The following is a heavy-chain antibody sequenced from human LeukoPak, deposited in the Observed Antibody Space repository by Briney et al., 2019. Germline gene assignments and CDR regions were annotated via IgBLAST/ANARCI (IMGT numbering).Heavy chain of an antibody. D-gene: IGHD1-14*01. J-gene: IGHJ6*03. CDR2: INQSGST. CDR1: GESFSGYY. CDR3: ARVILDRSNQYYYMDV. V-gene: IGHV4-34*01. Sequence: SETLSLTCAVYGESFSGYYWSWICQPPRKGLEWIGEINQSGSTNYNPSLKSRVPISVDTSKNQFPLTLSSVTAAATAVFSFARVILDRSNQYYYMDVWGKGTTVTVSS.